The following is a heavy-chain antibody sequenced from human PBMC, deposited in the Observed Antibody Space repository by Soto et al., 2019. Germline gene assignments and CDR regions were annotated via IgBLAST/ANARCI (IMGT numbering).Heavy chain of an antibody. CDR2: IKRDESEK. D-gene: IGHD3-16*01. Sequence: VQLVESGGALVQPGGSLRLSCEASGFTFSNSWMSWVRQAPGKGLEWVANIKRDESEKNYVDSVRGRFTVSRDNAKNSLYLQMNSLRVEDTAVYYCARAAGNPVWDWGRGTLVTVSS. J-gene: IGHJ4*02. V-gene: IGHV3-7*01. CDR1: GFTFSNSW. CDR3: ARAAGNPVWD.